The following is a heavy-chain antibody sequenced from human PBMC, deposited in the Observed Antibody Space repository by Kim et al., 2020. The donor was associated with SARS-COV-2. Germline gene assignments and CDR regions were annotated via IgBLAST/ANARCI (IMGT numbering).Heavy chain of an antibody. CDR2: IWYDGSNK. Sequence: GGSLRLSCAASGFTFSSYGMHWVRQAPGKGLEWVAVIWYDGSNKYYADSVKGRFTISRDNSKNTLYLQMNSLRAEDTAVYYCAGDGGGNWNYWTDYWGQGTLVTVSS. CDR3: AGDGGGNWNYWTDY. J-gene: IGHJ4*02. CDR1: GFTFSSYG. D-gene: IGHD1-7*01. V-gene: IGHV3-33*01.